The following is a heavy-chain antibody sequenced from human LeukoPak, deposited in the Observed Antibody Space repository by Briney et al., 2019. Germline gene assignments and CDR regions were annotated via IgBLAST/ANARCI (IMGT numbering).Heavy chain of an antibody. J-gene: IGHJ6*02. CDR2: ISNSGRT. CDR1: VGPLSSFY. D-gene: IGHD3-3*01. Sequence: SDTLSLTCTVSVGPLSSFYSSWVPQLPGKGLECIVYISNSGRTNYNPSLQSRVTTSVDTSRNQFSLKLRSVTAADTAVYYCARGFGEIIRSDYYYYGMDVWGQGTTVTVSS. CDR3: ARGFGEIIRSDYYYYGMDV. V-gene: IGHV4-59*07.